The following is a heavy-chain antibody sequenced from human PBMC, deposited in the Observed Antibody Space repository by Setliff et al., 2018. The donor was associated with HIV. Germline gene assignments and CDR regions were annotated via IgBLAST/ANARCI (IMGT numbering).Heavy chain of an antibody. CDR3: SRLRGYSYGLASYYYYYMDA. J-gene: IGHJ6*03. Sequence: GSLRLSCTASGFTFGDHAMNWVRQAPGKGLEWVGCTRSKTYGGTTEYAASVKGRFTISSDDSKNIAYLQMNSLKTEDTAVYYCSRLRGYSYGLASYYYYYMDAWGKGTTVTVSS. CDR2: TRSKTYGGTT. CDR1: GFTFGDHA. D-gene: IGHD5-18*01. V-gene: IGHV3-49*04.